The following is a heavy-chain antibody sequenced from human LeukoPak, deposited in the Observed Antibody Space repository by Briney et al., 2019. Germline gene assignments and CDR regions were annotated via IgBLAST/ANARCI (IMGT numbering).Heavy chain of an antibody. CDR2: LSGSGGST. CDR1: GFTFTGSA. D-gene: IGHD5-12*01. CDR3: AKDGGYSGYDYVPDFDY. Sequence: GGSLRLSCAASGFTFTGSATSWVRRAPGGGLEWVSPLSGSGGSTYYADSVKGRFTISRDNSKNTLYLQMNSLRAEDTAVYYCAKDGGYSGYDYVPDFDYWGQGTLVTVSS. J-gene: IGHJ4*02. V-gene: IGHV3-23*01.